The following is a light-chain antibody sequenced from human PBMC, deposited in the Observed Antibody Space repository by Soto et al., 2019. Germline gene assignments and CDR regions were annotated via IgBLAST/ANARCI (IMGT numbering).Light chain of an antibody. J-gene: IGKJ1*01. CDR3: QQTYSTPPT. V-gene: IGKV1-39*01. CDR1: QSISTY. CDR2: AAS. Sequence: DIHMTQSPSSLSASVLDRFTITFRASQSISTYLNWYQQKAGLAPKLLIYAASSLQSGVPSRFSGSGSGTDFTLTISSLQPEDFATYYCQQTYSTPPTFGQGTKVDIK.